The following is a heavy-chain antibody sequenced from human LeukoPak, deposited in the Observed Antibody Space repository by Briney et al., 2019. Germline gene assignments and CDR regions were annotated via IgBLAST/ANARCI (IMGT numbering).Heavy chain of an antibody. D-gene: IGHD6-13*01. J-gene: IGHJ4*02. CDR3: ARDHIAAAGVFDY. V-gene: IGHV3-21*01. CDR1: GFTFSSYS. CDR2: ISSSSSYI. Sequence: GGSLRLSCAASGFTFSSYSMNWVRQAPGKGLEWVSSISSSSSYIYYADSVKGRSTISRDNAKNSLYLQMNSLRAEDTAVYYCARDHIAAAGVFDYWGQGTLVTVSS.